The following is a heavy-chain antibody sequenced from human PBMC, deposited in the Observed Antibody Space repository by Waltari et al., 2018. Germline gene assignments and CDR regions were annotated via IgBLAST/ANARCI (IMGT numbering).Heavy chain of an antibody. V-gene: IGHV3-53*01. D-gene: IGHD3-16*01. J-gene: IGHJ3*02. Sequence: EVQLVESGGGLIQPGGSLRLSCAASGFRVSNSYVSWVRQAPGKGLECILFIYGVYSRLYVDSVKGRFTGSRDNSKNTVHLQMNSVRVDDTAVYYCATFSNWVHDTFDIWGQGTLVTVSS. CDR2: IYGVYSR. CDR1: GFRVSNSY. CDR3: ATFSNWVHDTFDI.